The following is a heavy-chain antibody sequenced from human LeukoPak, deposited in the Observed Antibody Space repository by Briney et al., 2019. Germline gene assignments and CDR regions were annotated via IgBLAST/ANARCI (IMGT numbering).Heavy chain of an antibody. J-gene: IGHJ3*02. Sequence: PGGSLRLSCAASGFTFSSCAMHWVRQAPGKGLEYVSAISSNGGSTYYANSVKGRFTISRDNSKNTLYLQMGSLRAEDMAVYYCARDRKMATNSWAFDIWGQGTMVTVSS. CDR1: GFTFSSCA. CDR3: ARDRKMATNSWAFDI. V-gene: IGHV3-64*01. D-gene: IGHD5-24*01. CDR2: ISSNGGST.